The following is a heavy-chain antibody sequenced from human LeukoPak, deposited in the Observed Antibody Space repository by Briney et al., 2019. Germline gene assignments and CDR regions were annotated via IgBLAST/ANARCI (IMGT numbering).Heavy chain of an antibody. J-gene: IGHJ4*02. CDR1: GGSFSGYY. D-gene: IGHD3-10*01. CDR3: ARDREITMVRGVISTSGCYFDY. V-gene: IGHV4-34*01. CDR2: INHSGST. Sequence: SETLSLTCAVYGGSFSGYYWSWIRQPPGKGLEWIGEINHSGSTNYNPSLKSRVTMSVDTSKNQFSLKLSSVTAADTAVYYCARDREITMVRGVISTSGCYFDYWGQGTLVTVSS.